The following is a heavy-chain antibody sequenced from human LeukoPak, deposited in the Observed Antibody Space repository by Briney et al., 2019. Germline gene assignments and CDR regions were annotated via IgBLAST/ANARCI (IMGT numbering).Heavy chain of an antibody. J-gene: IGHJ6*03. CDR1: GFTFSSYG. D-gene: IGHD2-21*01. CDR3: AKAIKYYYYYMDV. CDR2: IWYDGSNK. Sequence: PGGSLRLSCAASGFTFSSYGMHWVRQAPGKGLGWVAVIWYDGSNKYYADSVKGRFTISRDNSKNTLYLQMNSLRAEDTAVYYCAKAIKYYYYYMDVWGKGATVTVSS. V-gene: IGHV3-33*06.